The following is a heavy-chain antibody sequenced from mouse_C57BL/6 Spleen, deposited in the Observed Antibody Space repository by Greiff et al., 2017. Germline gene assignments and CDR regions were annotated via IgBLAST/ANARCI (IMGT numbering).Heavy chain of an antibody. V-gene: IGHV5-6*01. CDR3: ARHQTGMGFDY. CDR1: GFTFSSYG. D-gene: IGHD4-1*01. CDR2: ISSGGSYT. Sequence: VQLKESGGDLVKPGGSLKLSCAASGFTFSSYGMSWVRQTPDKRLEWVATISSGGSYTYYPDSVKGRFTISRDNAKNTLYLQMSSLKSEDTAMYYCARHQTGMGFDYWGQGTTLTVSS. J-gene: IGHJ2*01.